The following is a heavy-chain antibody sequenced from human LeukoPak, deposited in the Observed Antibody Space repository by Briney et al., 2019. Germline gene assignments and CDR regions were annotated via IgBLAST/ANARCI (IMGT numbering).Heavy chain of an antibody. CDR3: ASRNPSCYGRQCYYYMVV. CDR1: GFTFSVYW. CDR2: VYSDGSTA. D-gene: IGHD2-2*01. Sequence: GGSLRLSCAASGFTFSVYWVIWVRRGPGEGGVWVARVYSDGSTANYADSVKGRYTISRENAKNTLYLHINSLRADDTAVYYCASRNPSCYGRQCYYYMVVWGRGTPVTVPS. V-gene: IGHV3-74*01. J-gene: IGHJ6*03.